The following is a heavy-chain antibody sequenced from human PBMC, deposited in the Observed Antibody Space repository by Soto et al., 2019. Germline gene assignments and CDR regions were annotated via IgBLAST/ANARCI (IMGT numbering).Heavy chain of an antibody. Sequence: NPSETLSLTCTVSGGSVSSGSYYWSWIRQPPGKGLEWIGYIYYSGSTNYNPSLKSRVTISVDTSKNQFSLKLSSVTAADTAVYYCARAGSLYSSGWFYYFDYWGQGTLVTVSS. J-gene: IGHJ4*02. D-gene: IGHD6-19*01. CDR2: IYYSGST. CDR1: GGSVSSGSYY. V-gene: IGHV4-61*01. CDR3: ARAGSLYSSGWFYYFDY.